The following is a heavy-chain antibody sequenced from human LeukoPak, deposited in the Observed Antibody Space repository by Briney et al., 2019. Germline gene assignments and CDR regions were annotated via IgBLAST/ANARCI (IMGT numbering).Heavy chain of an antibody. V-gene: IGHV4-39*01. D-gene: IGHD5-18*01. CDR2: IYYIGSP. J-gene: IGHJ4*02. CDR1: VGAISNNNYY. Sequence: SETLCLSCTVSVGAISNNNYYWGWIRQPPGRGLGCIGSIYYIGSPYYNPSLKSRVTISVDTSKNQFSLRLSAVTAADTAVYYCATWRTAKTGFDYWGQGTLVTVSS. CDR3: ATWRTAKTGFDY.